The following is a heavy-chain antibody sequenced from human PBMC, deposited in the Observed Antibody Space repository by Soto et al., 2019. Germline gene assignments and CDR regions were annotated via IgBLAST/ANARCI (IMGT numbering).Heavy chain of an antibody. CDR1: GFTFSNYA. Sequence: EVQLLESGGGLVQPWGSLRLSCAASGFTFSNYAMSWVRQAPEKGLEWVSAISGTDVKTYYAEHVKGRFTISRDDSEKRLYLQMSSLTGDDTAVYYCVRDWSGQTCPCMDVWGQGTTVTVSS. V-gene: IGHV3-23*01. CDR2: ISGTDVKT. CDR3: VRDWSGQTCPCMDV. J-gene: IGHJ6*02. D-gene: IGHD3-3*01.